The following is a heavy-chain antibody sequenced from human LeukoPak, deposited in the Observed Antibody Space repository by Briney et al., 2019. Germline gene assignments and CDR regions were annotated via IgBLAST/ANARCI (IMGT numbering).Heavy chain of an antibody. CDR3: ARVKAGLRRLYYYYGMDV. J-gene: IGHJ6*02. Sequence: HPGGSLRLSCAASGFTFEDYAMHWVRQAPGRGLEWVSSIDWGSGSIAYADSVKGRFSTSRDNTKGSLFLQLNSLRAEDTAVYYCARVKAGLRRLYYYYGMDVWGQGTTVTVSS. V-gene: IGHV3-9*01. CDR2: IDWGSGSI. CDR1: GFTFEDYA. D-gene: IGHD5-12*01.